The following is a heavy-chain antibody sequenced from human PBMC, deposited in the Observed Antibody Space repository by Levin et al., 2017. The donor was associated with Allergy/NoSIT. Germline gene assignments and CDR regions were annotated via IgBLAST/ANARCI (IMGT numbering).Heavy chain of an antibody. D-gene: IGHD3-10*01. V-gene: IGHV3-30-3*01. CDR1: GFTFSSYA. Sequence: GESLKISCAASGFTFSSYAMHWVRQAPGKGLEWVAVISYDGSNKYYADSVKGRFTISRDNSKNTLYLQMNSLRAEDTAVYYCARAPGLLWFGELLPDYWGQGTLVTVSS. J-gene: IGHJ4*02. CDR2: ISYDGSNK. CDR3: ARAPGLLWFGELLPDY.